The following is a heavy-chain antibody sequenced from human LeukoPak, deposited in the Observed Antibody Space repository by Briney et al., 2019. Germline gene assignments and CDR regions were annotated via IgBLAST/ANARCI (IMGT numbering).Heavy chain of an antibody. J-gene: IGHJ6*02. CDR3: ARPQWLARGYYYYGMDV. CDR2: IIPIFGTA. V-gene: IGHV1-69*06. D-gene: IGHD6-19*01. Sequence: SVKVSCKASGGTFSSYAISWVRQAPGQGLEWMGGIIPIFGTANYAQKFQGRVTITADKSTSTAYMELSSLRSEDTAVYYCARPQWLARGYYYYGMDVWGQGTTVTVSS. CDR1: GGTFSSYA.